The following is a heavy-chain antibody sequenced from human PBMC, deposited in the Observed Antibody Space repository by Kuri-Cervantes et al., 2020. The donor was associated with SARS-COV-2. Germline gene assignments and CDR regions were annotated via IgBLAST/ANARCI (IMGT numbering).Heavy chain of an antibody. D-gene: IGHD5-12*01. Sequence: LSLTCAASGFTFSSYSMNWVRQAPGKGLEWVSSISSSSSYIYYADSVKGRFTISRDNAKNSLYLQMNSLRAEDTAVYYCTRTINQGDSGYETLYYYMDVWGKGTTVTVSS. CDR3: TRTINQGDSGYETLYYYMDV. CDR2: ISSSSSYI. CDR1: GFTFSSYS. V-gene: IGHV3-21*01. J-gene: IGHJ6*03.